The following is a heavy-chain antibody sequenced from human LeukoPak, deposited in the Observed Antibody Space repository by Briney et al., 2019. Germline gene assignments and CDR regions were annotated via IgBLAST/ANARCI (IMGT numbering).Heavy chain of an antibody. CDR2: IYYRGST. V-gene: IGHV4-39*07. Sequence: SETLSLTCNVSGDSMTTSHFWDWIRQPPGKGLEWIGSIYYRGSTYYNPSLKSRVTISVDTSKNQFSLKLSSVTAADTAVYYCARVSGWSSIVHFGYWGQGTLVTVSS. CDR1: GDSMTTSHF. J-gene: IGHJ4*02. CDR3: ARVSGWSSIVHFGY. D-gene: IGHD6-19*01.